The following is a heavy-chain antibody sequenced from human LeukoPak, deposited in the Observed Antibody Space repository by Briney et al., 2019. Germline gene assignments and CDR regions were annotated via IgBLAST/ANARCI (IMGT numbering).Heavy chain of an antibody. J-gene: IGHJ6*03. CDR2: IIPVFDTA. CDR3: AKQGGARQDYYMDV. D-gene: IGHD1/OR15-1a*01. V-gene: IGHV1-69*15. CDR1: GGSLNSYS. Sequence: SVKVSCKASGGSLNSYSISWVRQAPGQGLELMGRIIPVFDTAKYAQKFQGRVTITADVPSDTAYLELSSLTSEDTAMYFCAKQGGARQDYYMDVWGNGTTVTVSS.